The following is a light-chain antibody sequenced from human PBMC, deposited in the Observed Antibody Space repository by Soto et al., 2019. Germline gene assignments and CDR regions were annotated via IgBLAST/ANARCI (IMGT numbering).Light chain of an antibody. CDR2: GAS. CDR1: QSVSSSY. J-gene: IGKJ4*01. CDR3: QQYGSSPLT. V-gene: IGKV3-20*01. Sequence: EILLTQSPGTLSLSPGERATLSCRASQSVSSSYLAWYQQKPGQAPRLLIYGASSRATGIPVRFSGSGSGTDFTLTISRLEPEDFAVYYCQQYGSSPLTFGGGTKVEIK.